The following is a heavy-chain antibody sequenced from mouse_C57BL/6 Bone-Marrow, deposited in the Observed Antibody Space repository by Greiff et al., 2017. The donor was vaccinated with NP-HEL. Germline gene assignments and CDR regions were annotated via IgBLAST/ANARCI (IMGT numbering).Heavy chain of an antibody. V-gene: IGHV7-3*01. Sequence: DVKLVESGGGLVQPGGSLSLSCAASGFTFTDYYMSWVRQPPGKALEWLGFIRKKANGYTTEYSASVKGRFTISRDNSQSILYLQMNALRAEDSATYYCARYIKWAPYYAMDYWGQGTSVTVSS. J-gene: IGHJ4*01. D-gene: IGHD1-3*01. CDR2: IRKKANGYTT. CDR3: ARYIKWAPYYAMDY. CDR1: GFTFTDYY.